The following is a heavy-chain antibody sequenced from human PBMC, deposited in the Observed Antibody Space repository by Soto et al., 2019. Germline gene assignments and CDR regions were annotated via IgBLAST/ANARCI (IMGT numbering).Heavy chain of an antibody. CDR2: ISHDGHA. CDR1: GGSITSYH. V-gene: IGHV4-39*01. J-gene: IGHJ5*02. D-gene: IGHD4-17*01. Sequence: SETLSLTCIVSGGSITSYHWVLIRHSPYKGLEWIVSISHDGHAYYSPSLKSRVTLFADTSRNQFSLKMKSVTVADTALYFCARQVYGDYLGGNWFDPWGQGALVTVSS. CDR3: ARQVYGDYLGGNWFDP.